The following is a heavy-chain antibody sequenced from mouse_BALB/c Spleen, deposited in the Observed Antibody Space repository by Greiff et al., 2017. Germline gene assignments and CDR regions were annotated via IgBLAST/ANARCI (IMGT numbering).Heavy chain of an antibody. Sequence: VQLQQSGTVLARPGASVKMSCKASGYTFTSYWMHWVKQRPGQGLEWIGAIYPGNSDTSYNQKFKGKAKLTAVTSTSTAYMELSSLTNEDSAVYYCTRHYYGLYFDYWGQGTTLTVSS. CDR3: TRHYYGLYFDY. CDR2: IYPGNSDT. V-gene: IGHV1-5*01. D-gene: IGHD1-2*01. J-gene: IGHJ2*01. CDR1: GYTFTSYW.